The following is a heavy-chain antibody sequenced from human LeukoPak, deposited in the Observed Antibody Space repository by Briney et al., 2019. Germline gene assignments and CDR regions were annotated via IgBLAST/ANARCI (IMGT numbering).Heavy chain of an antibody. D-gene: IGHD3-10*01. CDR1: GFTFSSYS. J-gene: IGHJ3*02. Sequence: GGSLRLSCAASGFTFSSYSMNWVRQAPGKGLEWVSSISSSSSYIYYADSVKGRFTISRDNAKNSLYLQMNSLRAGDTAVYYCAREVLYYGSGSYDAFDIWGQGTMVTVSS. CDR2: ISSSSSYI. V-gene: IGHV3-21*01. CDR3: AREVLYYGSGSYDAFDI.